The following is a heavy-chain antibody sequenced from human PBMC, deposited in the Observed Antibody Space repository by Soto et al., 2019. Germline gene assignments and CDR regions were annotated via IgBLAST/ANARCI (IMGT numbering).Heavy chain of an antibody. D-gene: IGHD3-22*01. Sequence: SETLSLTCTVSGGSISSYYWSWIRQPAGKGLEWIGRIYTSGSTNYNPSLKSRVTMSVDTSKNQFSLKLSSVTAADTAVYYCARDSFYDSSGYPGAFDIWGQGTMVTVSS. V-gene: IGHV4-4*07. J-gene: IGHJ3*02. CDR1: GGSISSYY. CDR3: ARDSFYDSSGYPGAFDI. CDR2: IYTSGST.